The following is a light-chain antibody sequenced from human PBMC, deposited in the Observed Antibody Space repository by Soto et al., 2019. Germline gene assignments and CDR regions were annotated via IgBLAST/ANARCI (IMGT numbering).Light chain of an antibody. CDR3: QHYGPSLYT. CDR1: QIISSTY. J-gene: IGKJ2*01. V-gene: IGKV3-20*01. Sequence: DIVLPQSPGTLSLSPGERATLSCRASQIISSTYLGWYHQRPGQAPRLLIYGASSRATGIPDGFSGSGSGTDFALTISWLEPEDFAVYYLQHYGPSLYTFGQGNKLVIK. CDR2: GAS.